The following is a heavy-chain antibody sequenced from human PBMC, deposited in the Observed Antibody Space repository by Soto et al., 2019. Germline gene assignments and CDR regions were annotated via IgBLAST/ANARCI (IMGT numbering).Heavy chain of an antibody. D-gene: IGHD1-7*01. CDR1: GFIFSNYE. J-gene: IGHJ4*02. Sequence: GGSLRLSCTASGFIFSNYEMIWVRQAPGKGLEWVSYISSGGTIYYADSVKGRFTVSRDNAKNSLYLHMNSLRAEDTAVYYCARLTGITGTSDYWGQGTLVTVSS. CDR2: ISSGGTI. V-gene: IGHV3-48*03. CDR3: ARLTGITGTSDY.